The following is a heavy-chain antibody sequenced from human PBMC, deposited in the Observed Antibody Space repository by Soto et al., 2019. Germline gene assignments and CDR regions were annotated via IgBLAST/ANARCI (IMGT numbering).Heavy chain of an antibody. J-gene: IGHJ3*02. CDR2: IYYSGST. V-gene: IGHV4-59*08. Sequence: SETLSLTCTVSGGSISSYYWSWIRQPPGKGLEWIGYIYYSGSTNYNPSLKSRVTISVDTSKNQFSLKLSSVTAADTAVYYCARHAAYCSGGSCYSDAFDIWGQGTMVTVS. D-gene: IGHD2-15*01. CDR3: ARHAAYCSGGSCYSDAFDI. CDR1: GGSISSYY.